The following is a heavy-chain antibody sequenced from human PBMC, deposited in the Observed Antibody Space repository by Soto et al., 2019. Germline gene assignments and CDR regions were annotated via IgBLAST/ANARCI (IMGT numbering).Heavy chain of an antibody. CDR1: GNTFSYRY. D-gene: IGHD1-26*01. CDR3: ASGGAGSGPFTWELPDH. CDR2: ITPFSGDV. Sequence: QMQLVQSGAEVKKTGSSVTVSCKALGNTFSYRYLHWVRQAPGQALEWMGWITPFSGDVHYAQKFQERVTRTRDRSINTAYMRMSSLRSEDTAIYFCASGGAGSGPFTWELPDHWGQGTLVTVSS. V-gene: IGHV1-45*02. J-gene: IGHJ4*02.